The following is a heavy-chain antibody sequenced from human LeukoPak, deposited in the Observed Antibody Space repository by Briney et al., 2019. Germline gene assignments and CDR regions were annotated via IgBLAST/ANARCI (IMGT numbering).Heavy chain of an antibody. Sequence: GGSLRLSCAASGFTFRSHWMHWVRQAPGKGLIWVSRIDGDESATYYGDSVKGRFTISRDNAKNTLYLQMNSLRAEDTAVYYCARGHLKGSIQLWLRTVYYYYYMDVWGKGTTVTVSS. CDR1: GFTFRSHW. J-gene: IGHJ6*03. V-gene: IGHV3-74*01. CDR2: IDGDESAT. D-gene: IGHD5-18*01. CDR3: ARGHLKGSIQLWLRTVYYYYYMDV.